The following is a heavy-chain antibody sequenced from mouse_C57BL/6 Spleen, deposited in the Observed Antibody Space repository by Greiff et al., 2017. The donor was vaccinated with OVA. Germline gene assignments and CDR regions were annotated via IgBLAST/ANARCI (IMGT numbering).Heavy chain of an antibody. Sequence: VKLVESGPGLVQPSQSLSITCTVSGFSLTSYGVHWVRQSPGKGLEWLGVIWSGGSTDYNAAFISRLSISKDNSKSQVFFKMNSLQADDTAIYYCARGATVVARDYYAMDYWGQGTSVTVSS. D-gene: IGHD1-1*01. J-gene: IGHJ4*01. CDR2: IWSGGST. CDR3: ARGATVVARDYYAMDY. CDR1: GFSLTSYG. V-gene: IGHV2-2*01.